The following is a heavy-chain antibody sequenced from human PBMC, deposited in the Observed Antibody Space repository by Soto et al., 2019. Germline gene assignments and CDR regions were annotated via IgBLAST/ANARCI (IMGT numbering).Heavy chain of an antibody. CDR3: ATWHEREHAYDV. CDR2: LYDLDGS. CDR1: GFTISGKKY. J-gene: IGHJ3*01. V-gene: IGHV3-53*01. D-gene: IGHD1-1*01. Sequence: DVQLVESGGGLIQPGESLRLSCAAFGFTISGKKYVAWVRQAPGKGLEWVSALYDLDGSFFAASVKGRFTTSSDSSKITVYLQMNDLTADDSAVYYCATWHEREHAYDVWGQGTTVTVSS.